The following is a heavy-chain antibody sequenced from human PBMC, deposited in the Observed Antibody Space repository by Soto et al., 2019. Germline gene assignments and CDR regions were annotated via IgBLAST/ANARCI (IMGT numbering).Heavy chain of an antibody. D-gene: IGHD5-18*01. J-gene: IGHJ2*01. Sequence: QVQLVESGGGVVQPGRSLRLSCAASGFTFSSYAMHWVRQAPGKGLEWVAVISYDGSNKYYADSVKGRFTISRDNSKNXXYLQMNSLRAADTAVYYCAREPLGGTSMVPWYFDLWGRGTLVTVSS. V-gene: IGHV3-30-3*01. CDR2: ISYDGSNK. CDR1: GFTFSSYA. CDR3: AREPLGGTSMVPWYFDL.